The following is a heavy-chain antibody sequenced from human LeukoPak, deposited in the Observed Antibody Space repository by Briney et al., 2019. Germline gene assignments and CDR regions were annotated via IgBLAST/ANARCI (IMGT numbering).Heavy chain of an antibody. CDR2: IRYDGSNK. CDR1: GFTFSSYG. D-gene: IGHD6-19*01. Sequence: GGSLRLSCAASGFTFSSYGMHWVRQAPGKGLEWVAFIRYDGSNKYYADSVKGRFTISRDNSKNTLYLQMNSLRAEDTAVYYCARAAVAAFDYWGQGTLVTVSS. V-gene: IGHV3-30*02. CDR3: ARAAVAAFDY. J-gene: IGHJ4*02.